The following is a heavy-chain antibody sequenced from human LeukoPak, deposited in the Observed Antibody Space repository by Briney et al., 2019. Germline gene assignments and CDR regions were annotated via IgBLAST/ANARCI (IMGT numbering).Heavy chain of an antibody. D-gene: IGHD2-21*01. CDR2: ISSSSSYI. CDR1: GFTFSSYS. J-gene: IGHJ4*02. Sequence: PGGSLRLSCAASGFTFSSYSMNWVRQAPGKGLEWVSSISSSSSYIYYADSVKGRFTISRDNAKNSLYLQMSSLRAEDTAVYYCARDLRAYCGGDCYLFDYWGQGTLVTVSS. V-gene: IGHV3-21*01. CDR3: ARDLRAYCGGDCYLFDY.